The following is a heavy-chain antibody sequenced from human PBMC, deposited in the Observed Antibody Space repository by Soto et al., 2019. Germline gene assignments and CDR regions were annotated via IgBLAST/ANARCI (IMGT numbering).Heavy chain of an antibody. CDR3: ASGASRWYPYLFDS. CDR2: IIPYYNTL. D-gene: IGHD6-13*01. J-gene: IGHJ5*01. CDR1: EGTFNSYA. Sequence: QVQVVQSGAEVRKPGSSVKLSCKASEGTFNSYAIAWVRQAPGQGLEWMGGIIPYYNTLNYAQKFQDRVTITADDSTNTVYMELSSLRSDDTAVYFCASGASRWYPYLFDSWAQGTLVTVSS. V-gene: IGHV1-69*01.